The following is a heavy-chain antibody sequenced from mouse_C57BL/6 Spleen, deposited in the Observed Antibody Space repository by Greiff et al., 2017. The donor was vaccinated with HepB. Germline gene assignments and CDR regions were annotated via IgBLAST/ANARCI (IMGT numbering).Heavy chain of an antibody. CDR2: IDPSDSYT. CDR3: ARTGWDVFDY. J-gene: IGHJ2*01. V-gene: IGHV1-50*01. CDR1: GYTFTSYW. D-gene: IGHD4-1*01. Sequence: SGAELVKPGASVKLSCKASGYTFTSYWMQWVKQRPGQGLEWIGEIDPSDSYTNYNQKFKGKATLTVDTSSSTAYMQLSSLTSEDSAVYYCARTGWDVFDYRGQGTTLTVSS.